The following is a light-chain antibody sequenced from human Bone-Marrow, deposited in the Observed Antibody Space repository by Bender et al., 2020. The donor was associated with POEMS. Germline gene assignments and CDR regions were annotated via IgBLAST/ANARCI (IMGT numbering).Light chain of an antibody. V-gene: IGLV2-14*03. CDR3: CSYATGGTWV. Sequence: QSALTQPASVSGSLGQSITISCTGTRRDIGTYNYVSWYRQHPGKAPELIIYHVTERPSGISDRFSGSKSGNTASLIISGLQADDEADYYCCSYATGGTWVFGGGTKVTVL. CDR2: HVT. CDR1: RRDIGTYNY. J-gene: IGLJ2*01.